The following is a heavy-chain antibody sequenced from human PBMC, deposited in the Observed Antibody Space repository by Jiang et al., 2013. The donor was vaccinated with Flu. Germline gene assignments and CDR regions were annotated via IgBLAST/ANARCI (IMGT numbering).Heavy chain of an antibody. V-gene: IGHV4-39*01. D-gene: IGHD6-19*01. J-gene: IGHJ4*02. Sequence: SGPGLVKPSETLSLTCTVSGGSISSSSYYWGWIRQPPGKGLEWIGSIYYSGSTYYNPSLKSRVTISVDTSKNQFSLKLSSVTAADTAVYYCARRGDVGSGWYPPFDYWGQGTLVTVSS. CDR1: GGSISSSSYY. CDR2: IYYSGST. CDR3: ARRGDVGSGWYPPFDY.